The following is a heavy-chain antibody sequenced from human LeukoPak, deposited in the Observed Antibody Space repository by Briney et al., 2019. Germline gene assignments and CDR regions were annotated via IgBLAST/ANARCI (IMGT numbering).Heavy chain of an antibody. CDR3: TRPWQRRYYMDV. V-gene: IGHV4-34*01. Sequence: SETLSLTCAVYGESFSGYYWTWVRQPPGKGLEWIGDINHSGRTTYNPSLKSRVIISVDTSKNLCSLNLTSVTAADTAVYYCTRPWQRRYYMDVWGKGTTVAVSS. CDR1: GESFSGYY. CDR2: INHSGRT. J-gene: IGHJ6*03.